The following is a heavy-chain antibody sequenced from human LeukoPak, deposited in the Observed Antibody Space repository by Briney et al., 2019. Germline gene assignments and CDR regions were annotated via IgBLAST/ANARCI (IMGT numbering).Heavy chain of an antibody. V-gene: IGHV3-30*18. CDR3: AKGRGAFDI. Sequence: GGSLRLSCVASGFTFSSYGMHWVRQAPGKGLEWVAVISNDGSNKYYADSVKGRFTFSRDNSKNTLYLQMSSLRAEDTAVYYCAKGRGAFDIWGQGTMVTVSS. CDR1: GFTFSSYG. J-gene: IGHJ3*02. D-gene: IGHD3-10*01. CDR2: ISNDGSNK.